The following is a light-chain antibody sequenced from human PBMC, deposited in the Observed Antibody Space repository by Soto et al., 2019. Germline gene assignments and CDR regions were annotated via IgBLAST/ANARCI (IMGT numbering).Light chain of an antibody. V-gene: IGKV3-11*01. Sequence: PGARATLSCRASQSVSSYLAWYQQKPGQAPRLLIYDASNRATGIPARFSGSGSGTDFTLTISSLEPEDFAVYYCQQRSNWPPWTFGQGTKVDIK. CDR3: QQRSNWPPWT. CDR2: DAS. J-gene: IGKJ1*01. CDR1: QSVSSY.